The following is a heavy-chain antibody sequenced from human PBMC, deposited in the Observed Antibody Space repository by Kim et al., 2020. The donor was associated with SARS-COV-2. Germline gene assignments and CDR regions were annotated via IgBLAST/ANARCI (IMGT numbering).Heavy chain of an antibody. J-gene: IGHJ4*02. CDR2: ISYDGSYK. CDR3: ATDYEEEDGTSDC. CDR1: GFIFSNYG. V-gene: IGHV3-30*03. Sequence: GGSLRLSCAASGFIFSNYGMHWVRQAPGKGLEWVAVISYDGSYKNYADSVKGRFTISRDNSKNTLYLQMNSLRPEETAMYYCATDYEEEDGTSDCWGQGTLVTVSS. D-gene: IGHD3-3*01.